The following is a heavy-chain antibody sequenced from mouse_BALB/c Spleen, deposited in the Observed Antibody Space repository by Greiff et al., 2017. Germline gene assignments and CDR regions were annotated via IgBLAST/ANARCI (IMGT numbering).Heavy chain of an antibody. Sequence: QVHVKQSGPGLVAPSQSLSITCTVSGFSLTSYGVHWVRQPPGKGLEWLGVIWAGGSTNYNSALMSRLSISKDNSKSQVFLKMNSLQTDDTAMYYCAREGSYGNYDFDYWGQGTTLTVSS. J-gene: IGHJ2*01. V-gene: IGHV2-9*02. CDR1: GFSLTSYG. D-gene: IGHD2-1*01. CDR3: AREGSYGNYDFDY. CDR2: IWAGGST.